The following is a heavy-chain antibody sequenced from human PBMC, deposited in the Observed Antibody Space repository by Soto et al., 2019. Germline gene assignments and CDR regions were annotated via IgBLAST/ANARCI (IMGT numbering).Heavy chain of an antibody. CDR1: GFTFSYYW. J-gene: IGHJ3*01. CDR3: ARGDRGAFDL. Sequence: EVQLVESGGGLVQPGESLRLSCVASGFTFSYYWMHWVRQAPGKGLVWVSRIHSDGSDTTYADSVKGRFTISRDNARNTLDLQMNSLRAEDTAVYYCARGDRGAFDLWGQGIVVTVSS. V-gene: IGHV3-74*01. D-gene: IGHD1-26*01. CDR2: IHSDGSDT.